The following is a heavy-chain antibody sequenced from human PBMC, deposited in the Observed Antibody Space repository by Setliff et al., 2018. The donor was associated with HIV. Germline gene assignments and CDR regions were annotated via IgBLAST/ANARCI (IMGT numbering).Heavy chain of an antibody. CDR1: GYSVSSGYY. Sequence: SSETLSLTCAVSGYSVSSGYYWGWIRQPPGKGLEWIGSFYHSGSTFYNPSLKSRVTISVDTSKNQFSLRLNSVTAADTAVYFCARYQGRWYFDLWGRGTLVTVSS. V-gene: IGHV4-38-2*01. CDR3: ARYQGRWYFDL. J-gene: IGHJ2*01. D-gene: IGHD3-10*01. CDR2: FYHSGST.